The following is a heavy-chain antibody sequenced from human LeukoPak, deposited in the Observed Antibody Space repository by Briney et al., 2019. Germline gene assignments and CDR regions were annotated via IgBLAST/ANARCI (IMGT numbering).Heavy chain of an antibody. CDR2: IYPGDSDT. Sequence: GESLKISCKGSGYSFTSYWIGWVRQMPGKGLEWMGIIYPGDSDTRYSPSFQGQVTISADKSISTAYLQWSSLKASDTAMYYCARRPSSGSYYNAYYFDYWGQGTLVTVSS. CDR1: GYSFTSYW. CDR3: ARRPSSGSYYNAYYFDY. D-gene: IGHD3-10*01. J-gene: IGHJ4*02. V-gene: IGHV5-51*01.